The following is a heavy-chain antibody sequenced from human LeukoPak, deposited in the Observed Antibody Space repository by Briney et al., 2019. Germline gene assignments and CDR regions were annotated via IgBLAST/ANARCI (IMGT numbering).Heavy chain of an antibody. CDR1: GFTFSSYG. Sequence: SGRSLRLSCAASGFTFSSYGMHWVRQAPGKGLEWVAVISYDGSNKYYADSVKGRFTISRDNSKNTLYLQMNSLRAEDTAVYYCAKVYWANTYETAIMWFGDFYYYYGMDVWGQGTTVTVSS. CDR2: ISYDGSNK. D-gene: IGHD3-10*01. J-gene: IGHJ6*02. V-gene: IGHV3-30*18. CDR3: AKVYWANTYETAIMWFGDFYYYYGMDV.